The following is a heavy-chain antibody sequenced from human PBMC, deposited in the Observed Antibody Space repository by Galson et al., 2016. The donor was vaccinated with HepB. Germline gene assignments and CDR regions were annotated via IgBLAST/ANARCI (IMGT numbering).Heavy chain of an antibody. V-gene: IGHV3-23*01. J-gene: IGHJ4*02. CDR3: AKQRLVRRIFDH. CDR1: GFVFSNFG. Sequence: SLRLSCAASGFVFSNFGLSWVRQAPGKGLEWVASISTKRTTYYSDSVQGRFTISRDNSNNTLYLQMNGLRAEETAVYYCAKQRLVRRIFDHWGQGTRLTVSS. D-gene: IGHD1-1*01. CDR2: ISTKRTT.